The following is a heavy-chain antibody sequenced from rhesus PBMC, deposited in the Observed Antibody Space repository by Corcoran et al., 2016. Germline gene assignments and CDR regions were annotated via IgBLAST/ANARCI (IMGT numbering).Heavy chain of an antibody. CDR1: GGSISGYW. CDR2: IDSSGTT. CDR3: AIESGYSFFPDWYFDL. Sequence: QLQLQESGPGLVKPSETLSLTCAVSGGSISGYWRSWIGQPQGTGLEWIGRIDSSGTTPDTPCLKRRVTIARDTSKNQFSLKLVSVTAADTAVYYCAIESGYSFFPDWYFDLWGPGPPITISS. V-gene: IGHV4-165*01. D-gene: IGHD5-24*01. J-gene: IGHJ2*01.